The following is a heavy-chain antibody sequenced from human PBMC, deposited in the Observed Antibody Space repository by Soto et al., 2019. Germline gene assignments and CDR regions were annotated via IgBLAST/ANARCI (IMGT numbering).Heavy chain of an antibody. CDR1: GFTFSSYA. Sequence: PGGSLRLSCAASGFTFSSYAMSWVRQAPGKGLEWVSAISGSGGSTYYADSVKGRFTISRDNSKNTLYLQMNSLRAKDTAVYYCAKSGYQLLYVDPGSYYMDVWGKGTTVTVSS. D-gene: IGHD2-2*01. CDR2: ISGSGGST. CDR3: AKSGYQLLYVDPGSYYMDV. V-gene: IGHV3-23*01. J-gene: IGHJ6*03.